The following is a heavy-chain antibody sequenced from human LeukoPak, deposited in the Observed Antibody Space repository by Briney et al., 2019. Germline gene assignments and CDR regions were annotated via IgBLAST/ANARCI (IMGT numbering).Heavy chain of an antibody. CDR1: GGSISSGDYY. CDR2: IYYSGST. J-gene: IGHJ4*02. D-gene: IGHD2-2*01. CDR3: ARHVGKDKDIVVVPARFDY. V-gene: IGHV4-30-4*01. Sequence: PSETLSLTCTVSGGSISSGDYYWSWIRQPPGKGLEWIGYIYYSGSTYYNPSLKSRVTISVDTSKNQFSLKLSSVTAADTAVDYCARHVGKDKDIVVVPARFDYWGQGTLVTVSS.